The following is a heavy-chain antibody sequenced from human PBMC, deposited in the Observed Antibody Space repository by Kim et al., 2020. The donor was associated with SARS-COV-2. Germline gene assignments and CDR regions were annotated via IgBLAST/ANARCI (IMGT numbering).Heavy chain of an antibody. J-gene: IGHJ4*02. CDR3: ARDGEYFDWLSPGYFDY. CDR2: ISSSSSTI. D-gene: IGHD3-9*01. CDR1: GFTFSSYS. V-gene: IGHV3-48*02. Sequence: GGSLRLSCAASGFTFSSYSMNWVRQAPGKGLEWVSYISSSSSTIYYADSVKGRFTISRDNAKNSLYLQMNSLRDEDTAVYYCARDGEYFDWLSPGYFDYWGQGTLVTVSS.